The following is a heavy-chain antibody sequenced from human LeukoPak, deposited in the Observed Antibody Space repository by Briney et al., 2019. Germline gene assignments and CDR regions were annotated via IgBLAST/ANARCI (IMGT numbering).Heavy chain of an antibody. D-gene: IGHD1-7*01. CDR3: ASRTGTVY. Sequence: GVPLRLSCAASVFPFSSYSMNWVRQAPGKGLKWVSSISSSSSYIYYADSVKGRFTISRDNAKNSLYLQMNSLRAEDTAVYYCASRTGTVYGGQGTLVTVSS. J-gene: IGHJ4*02. V-gene: IGHV3-21*01. CDR2: ISSSSSYI. CDR1: VFPFSSYS.